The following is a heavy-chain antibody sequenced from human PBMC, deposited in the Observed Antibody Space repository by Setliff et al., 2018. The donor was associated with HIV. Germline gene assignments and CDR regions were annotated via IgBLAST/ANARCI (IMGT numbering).Heavy chain of an antibody. CDR1: GFTFSSYS. Sequence: GGSLRLSCAASGFTFSSYSMNWVRQAPGKGLEWIASISGSGRTLNYADSVKGRFTISRDNAKTSMYLQMNNVRVEDTAVYYCATCNPYYSYMDVWGKGTTVTVSS. CDR2: ISGSGRTL. CDR3: ATCNPYYSYMDV. J-gene: IGHJ6*03. V-gene: IGHV3-48*04.